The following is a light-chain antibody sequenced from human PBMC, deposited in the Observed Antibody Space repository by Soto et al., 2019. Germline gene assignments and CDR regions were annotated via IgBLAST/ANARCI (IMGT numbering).Light chain of an antibody. CDR1: QGISSY. J-gene: IGKJ4*01. CDR2: AAS. CDR3: QQYYSYPT. V-gene: IGKV1-8*01. Sequence: AIRMTQSPSSFSASTGDRVTITCRASQGISSYLAWYQQKPGKAPKLLIYAASTLQSGVPSRFSGSGSGTDFTLTISCLQSEDVATYYCQQYYSYPTFGGGTKV.